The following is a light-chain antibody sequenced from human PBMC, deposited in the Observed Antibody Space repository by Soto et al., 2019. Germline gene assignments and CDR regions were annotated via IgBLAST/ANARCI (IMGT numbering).Light chain of an antibody. CDR1: QSVSSSY. Sequence: EIVLTQCPGTLSLSPGDRATLSCRASQSVSSSYLAWYQQKPGQAPRLLIYGASSRATGIPDRFSGSGSGTDLTLTISRLEPEDFAVYYCQQYGSSHLTFGGGTKVEIK. CDR2: GAS. V-gene: IGKV3-20*01. CDR3: QQYGSSHLT. J-gene: IGKJ4*01.